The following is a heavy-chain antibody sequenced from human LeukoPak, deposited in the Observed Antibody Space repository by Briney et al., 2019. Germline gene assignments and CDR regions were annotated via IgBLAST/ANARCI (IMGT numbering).Heavy chain of an antibody. Sequence: GGSLRLSCAASGFTFSSQALSWVRQAPGKGLEWVSSFTGSDGNIHYVGSVKGRFTLSRDTSKETIYLQMNSLRADDTAMYCCAAGGGNTFNPWGQGVLVTVSS. J-gene: IGHJ5*02. D-gene: IGHD1/OR15-1a*01. CDR3: AAGGGNTFNP. CDR2: FTGSDGNI. V-gene: IGHV3-23*01. CDR1: GFTFSSQA.